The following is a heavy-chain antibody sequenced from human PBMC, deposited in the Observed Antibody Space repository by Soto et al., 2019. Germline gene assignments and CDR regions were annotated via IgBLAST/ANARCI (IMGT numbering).Heavy chain of an antibody. CDR2: INPSGGST. J-gene: IGHJ4*02. D-gene: IGHD6-19*01. V-gene: IGHV1-46*03. CDR1: GYTFTGYA. Sequence: ASVKVSCKASGYTFTGYAMHWVRQAPGQGLEWMGIINPSGGSTSYAQKFQGRVTMTRDTSTSTVYMELSSLRSGDTAVYYCARVGSSGVYWGQGTLVTVSS. CDR3: ARVGSSGVY.